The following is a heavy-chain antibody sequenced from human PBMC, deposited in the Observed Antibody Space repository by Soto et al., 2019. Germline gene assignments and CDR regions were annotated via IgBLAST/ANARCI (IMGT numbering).Heavy chain of an antibody. Sequence: PGESLKISCKGSGYSFTSYWIGWVRQMPGKGLEWMGIIYPGDSDTRYSPSFQGQVTISADESISTAYLQWSSLKASDTAMYYCARYCQLERPAFYYYYYMDVWGKGTTVTVSS. J-gene: IGHJ6*03. V-gene: IGHV5-51*01. CDR2: IYPGDSDT. CDR1: GYSFTSYW. D-gene: IGHD1-1*01. CDR3: ARYCQLERPAFYYYYYMDV.